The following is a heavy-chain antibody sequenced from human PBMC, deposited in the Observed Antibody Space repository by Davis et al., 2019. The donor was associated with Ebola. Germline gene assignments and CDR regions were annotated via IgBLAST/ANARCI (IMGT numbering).Heavy chain of an antibody. J-gene: IGHJ4*02. CDR3: TTVGGGYDFGSSDY. CDR2: IKSKTDGGTT. CDR1: GFTFSNAW. Sequence: GESLKISCAASGFTFSNAWMSWVRQAPGKGLEWVGRIKSKTDGGTTDYAAPVKGRFTISRDDSKNTLYLQMNSLKTEDTAVYYCTTVGGGYDFGSSDYWGQGTLVTVSS. V-gene: IGHV3-15*01. D-gene: IGHD5-12*01.